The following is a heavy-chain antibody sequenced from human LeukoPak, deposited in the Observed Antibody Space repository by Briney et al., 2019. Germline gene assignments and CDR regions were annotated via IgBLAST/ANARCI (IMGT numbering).Heavy chain of an antibody. CDR3: ARAGPLRYFDWTFDY. CDR1: GYTFTGYY. CDR2: INPNNGDT. D-gene: IGHD3-9*01. Sequence: ASVKVSCKASGYTFTGYYMHWVRQAPGQGLEWMGWINPNNGDTNSAQKFQGRVTMTRDTSIITVYMDLSRLRSDDTAIYYCARAGPLRYFDWTFDYWGQGTLVTVSS. V-gene: IGHV1-2*02. J-gene: IGHJ4*02.